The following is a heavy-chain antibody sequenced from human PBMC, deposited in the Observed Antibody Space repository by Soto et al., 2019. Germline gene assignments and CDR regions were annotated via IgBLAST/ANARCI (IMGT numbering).Heavy chain of an antibody. D-gene: IGHD3-3*01. CDR2: IFSNDEK. Sequence: QVTLKESGPVLVKPTETLTLTCTVSGFSLSNARMGVSWIRQPPGKALEWLAHIFSNDEKSYSTSLKSRLTIPKDTSKSHVVHTMTNMYTVDTATYYSARISDFWSGYLSPFDIWGQGTMVTVSS. V-gene: IGHV2-26*01. J-gene: IGHJ3*02. CDR1: GFSLSNARMG. CDR3: ARISDFWSGYLSPFDI.